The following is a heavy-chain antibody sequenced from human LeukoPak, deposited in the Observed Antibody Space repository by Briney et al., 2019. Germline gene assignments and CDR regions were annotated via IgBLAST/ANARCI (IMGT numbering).Heavy chain of an antibody. CDR2: INPNSGGT. Sequence: GASVKVSCKASGYTFTGYYMHWVRQAPGQGLEWMGWINPNSGGTNYAQKFQGRVTMTRDTSISTAYMELSRLRSDDTAVYYCARDGGYCTNGVCQTYYFDYWGQGTLVTVSS. CDR3: ARDGGYCTNGVCQTYYFDY. V-gene: IGHV1-2*02. CDR1: GYTFTGYY. D-gene: IGHD2-8*01. J-gene: IGHJ4*02.